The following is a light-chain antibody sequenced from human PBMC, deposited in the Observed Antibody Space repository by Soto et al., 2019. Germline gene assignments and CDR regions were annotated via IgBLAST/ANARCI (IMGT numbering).Light chain of an antibody. CDR2: GAS. CDR1: HGISKY. V-gene: IGKV1-33*01. CDR3: QHYDSLPPT. J-gene: IGKJ2*01. Sequence: DIQMTQSPSSLSASVGDRVTITCQASHGISKYLNWYQQKPGNAPKVLIYGASTLETGVPSRFSGSGSGTHFTLTLRSLQPEDIATYYCQHYDSLPPTFGPGNKLEIK.